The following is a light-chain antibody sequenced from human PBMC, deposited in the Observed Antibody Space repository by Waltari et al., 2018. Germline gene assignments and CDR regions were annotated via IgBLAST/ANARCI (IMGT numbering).Light chain of an antibody. CDR3: QQFDTYPWT. Sequence: DIQLTQSPSTLSASVGDRVPITCRASQDIGTWLAWYQQKPGKAPKLLVYKASRLQSGAPSRFSGSGSGTEFTLTISSLQPEDFATFYCQQFDTYPWTFGQGTKVDIK. CDR2: KAS. V-gene: IGKV1-5*03. J-gene: IGKJ1*01. CDR1: QDIGTW.